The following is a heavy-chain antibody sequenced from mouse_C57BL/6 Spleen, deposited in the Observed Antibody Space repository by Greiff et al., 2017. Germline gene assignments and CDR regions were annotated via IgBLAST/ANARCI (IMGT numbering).Heavy chain of an antibody. D-gene: IGHD1-1*01. J-gene: IGHJ4*01. Sequence: QVQLQQPGAELVRPGTSVKLSCKASGYTFTSYWMHWVKQRPGQGLEWIGVIDPSDSYTNYNQKFKGKATLTVDTSSSTAYMQLSSLTSEDSAVYYCAVGSYGSSHYAMDDWGQGTSVTVSS. V-gene: IGHV1-59*01. CDR2: IDPSDSYT. CDR1: GYTFTSYW. CDR3: AVGSYGSSHYAMDD.